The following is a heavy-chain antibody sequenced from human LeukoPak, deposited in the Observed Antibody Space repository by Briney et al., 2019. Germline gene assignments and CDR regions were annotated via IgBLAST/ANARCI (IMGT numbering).Heavy chain of an antibody. CDR1: GFTFSSYS. D-gene: IGHD5-12*01. Sequence: GGSLRLSCAASGFTFSSYSMNWVRQAPGKGLEWVSSISSSSSYIYYADSVKGRFTISRDNAKNSLYVQMNSLRAEDTAVYYCARDPYSGYDFPFDYWGQGTLVTVSS. V-gene: IGHV3-21*01. CDR3: ARDPYSGYDFPFDY. J-gene: IGHJ4*02. CDR2: ISSSSSYI.